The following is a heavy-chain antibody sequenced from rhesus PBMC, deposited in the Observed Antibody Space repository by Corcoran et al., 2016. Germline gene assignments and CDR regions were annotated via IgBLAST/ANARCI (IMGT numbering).Heavy chain of an antibody. D-gene: IGHD6-13*01. CDR3: AGGWSASAFDY. V-gene: IGHV4-57*01. CDR2: ISGGGGSP. CDR1: GGSVSSSNW. J-gene: IGHJ4*01. Sequence: QLQLQESGPGLVKPSETLSLTCAVSGGSVSSSNWWSWIRQPPGKGLEWIGRISGGGGSPSSNPSLTSRVTISTDTSKSQFSLKGSSVTAADTAVYYCAGGWSASAFDYWGQGVLVTVSS.